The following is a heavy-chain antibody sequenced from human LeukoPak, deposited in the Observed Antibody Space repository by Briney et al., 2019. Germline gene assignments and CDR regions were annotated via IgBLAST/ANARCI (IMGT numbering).Heavy chain of an antibody. CDR1: GGTFSSYA. D-gene: IGHD3-10*01. CDR2: IIPILGMA. Sequence: SVKVSCKASGGTFSSYAISWVRQAPGQGLEWMGRIIPILGMANYAQKFQGRVTITADKSTSTAYMELSSLRSEDTAVYYCARASNYYGSGSYYNVGFDYWGQGTLVTVSS. J-gene: IGHJ4*02. CDR3: ARASNYYGSGSYYNVGFDY. V-gene: IGHV1-69*04.